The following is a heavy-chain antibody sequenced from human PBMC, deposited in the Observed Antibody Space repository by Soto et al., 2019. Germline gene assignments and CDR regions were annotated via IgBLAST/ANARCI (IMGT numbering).Heavy chain of an antibody. CDR2: IYYSGST. Sequence: SETLSLTCTVSGGSISSSSYYWGWIRQPPGKGLEWIGSIYYSGSTYYNPSLKSRVTISVDTSKNQFSLKLSSVTAADTAVYYCARHTIAITTWITMIVVVPTPGDYFDYWGQGTLVTVSS. J-gene: IGHJ4*02. CDR1: GGSISSSSYY. V-gene: IGHV4-39*01. D-gene: IGHD3-22*01. CDR3: ARHTIAITTWITMIVVVPTPGDYFDY.